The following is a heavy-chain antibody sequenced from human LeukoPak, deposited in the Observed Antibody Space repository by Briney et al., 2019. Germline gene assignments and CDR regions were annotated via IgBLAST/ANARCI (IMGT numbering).Heavy chain of an antibody. D-gene: IGHD3-10*01. CDR2: IKQDGSEK. Sequence: GGSLRLSCAASGFTFSSYWMSWVRQAPGKGLEWVAHIKQDGSEKYYVDSVRGRFTISRDNAKNSLYLQINSLSAEDTAVYYCARSVEAGYMDVWGKGTTVTISS. CDR3: ARSVEAGYMDV. CDR1: GFTFSSYW. V-gene: IGHV3-7*01. J-gene: IGHJ6*03.